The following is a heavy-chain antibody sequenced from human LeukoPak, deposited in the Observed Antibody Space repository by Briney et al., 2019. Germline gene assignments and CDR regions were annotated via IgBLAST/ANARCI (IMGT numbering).Heavy chain of an antibody. D-gene: IGHD3-10*01. J-gene: IGHJ4*02. V-gene: IGHV3-23*01. CDR1: GFTFSSYA. CDR3: TTDIYRLWFFDY. CDR2: ISGSGGST. Sequence: GGSLRLSCAASGFTFSSYAMSWVRQAPGKGLEWVSAISGSGGSTYYADSVKGRFSISRDNSKNTLYLQMNSLKTEDTAVYYCTTDIYRLWFFDYWGQGTLVTVSS.